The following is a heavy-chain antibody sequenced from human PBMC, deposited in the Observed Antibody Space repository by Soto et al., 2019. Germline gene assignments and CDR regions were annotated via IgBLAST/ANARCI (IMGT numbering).Heavy chain of an antibody. CDR1: GGSIKGSGYF. CDR2: IYYSGST. V-gene: IGHV4-39*01. CDR3: ARLEGLATISYYFDF. J-gene: IGHJ4*02. Sequence: SLTCTVSGGSIKGSGYFWAWIRQSPGKGLEWIGSIYYSGSTYYNPSLKSRVTISVDTSKNQFSLKLSSVTAADSAVYYCARLEGLATISYYFDFWGPGALVTVSS. D-gene: IGHD3-9*01.